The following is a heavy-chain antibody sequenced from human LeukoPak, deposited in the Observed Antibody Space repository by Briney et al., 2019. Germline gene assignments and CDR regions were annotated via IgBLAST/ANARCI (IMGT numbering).Heavy chain of an antibody. V-gene: IGHV4-39*01. CDR3: ARHAGGISATGTRPFDY. D-gene: IGHD6-13*01. CDR1: GASFSSSTYY. Sequence: PSETLSLTCTVSGASFSSSTYYWRWIRQPPGKGLVWIGRIYYSGSTYYNPSLKSRVTMSVDTSKNQFSLKLSSVTAADTAVYYCARHAGGISATGTRPFDYWGQGTLVTASS. J-gene: IGHJ4*02. CDR2: IYYSGST.